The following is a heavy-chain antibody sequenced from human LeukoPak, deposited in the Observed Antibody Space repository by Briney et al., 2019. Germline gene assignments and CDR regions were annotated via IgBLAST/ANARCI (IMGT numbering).Heavy chain of an antibody. J-gene: IGHJ3*02. Sequence: GASVKVSCKASGYIFTGYYMHWVRQAPGQGLEWMGWINPNSGDTNYAQKFQGRVTMTRDTSISTAYMELSRLRSDDTAVYYCARDFHYGSNDAFDIWGQGTMVTVSS. D-gene: IGHD3-10*01. CDR3: ARDFHYGSNDAFDI. V-gene: IGHV1-2*02. CDR1: GYIFTGYY. CDR2: INPNSGDT.